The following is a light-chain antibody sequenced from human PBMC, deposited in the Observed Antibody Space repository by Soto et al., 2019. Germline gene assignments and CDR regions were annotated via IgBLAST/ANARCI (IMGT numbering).Light chain of an antibody. CDR2: GAS. V-gene: IGKV3-20*01. Sequence: EIVLTQSPGTLSLSPGERATLSCRASQSVSSSYLAWYQQKPGQAPRLLMYGASSRATGIPDRFSRTGSGTEFTLTISRLDPEEFAVYYCQQYDSSPKTFGQGTKVDIK. CDR1: QSVSSSY. CDR3: QQYDSSPKT. J-gene: IGKJ1*01.